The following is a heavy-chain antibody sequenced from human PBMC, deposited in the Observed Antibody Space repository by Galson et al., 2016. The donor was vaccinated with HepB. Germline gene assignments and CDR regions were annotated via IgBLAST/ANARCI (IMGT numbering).Heavy chain of an antibody. D-gene: IGHD6-13*01. CDR3: AREGTGSSSFIYYYYGMDV. Sequence: SLRLSCAASGFTLSSYSMNWVRQTPGKGLEWVSYITSRSTAIYYADSVKGRFPISRDNARNSLYLQMNSLSAEDTAVYYCAREGTGSSSFIYYYYGMDVWGQGTTVTVSS. CDR1: GFTLSSYS. V-gene: IGHV3-48*04. J-gene: IGHJ6*02. CDR2: ITSRSTAI.